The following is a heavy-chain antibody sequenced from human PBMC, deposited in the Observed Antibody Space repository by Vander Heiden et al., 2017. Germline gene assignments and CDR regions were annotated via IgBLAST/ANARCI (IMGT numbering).Heavy chain of an antibody. D-gene: IGHD1-26*01. CDR2: ISSSSTTI. CDR1: GFTFSRYC. V-gene: IGHV3-48*01. CDR3: AREGGSDYFDY. J-gene: IGHJ4*02. Sequence: EVQLVASGGGLVQPGGSLRLPCEASGFTFSRYCMNWVRQAPGKGLEWISYISSSSTTIYYADSVKGRFTISRDNAKNSLYLQMNGLRAEDTAVYYCAREGGSDYFDYWGQGTLVTVAS.